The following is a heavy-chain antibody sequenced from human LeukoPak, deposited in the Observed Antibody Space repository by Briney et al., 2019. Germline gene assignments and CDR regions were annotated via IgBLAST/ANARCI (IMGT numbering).Heavy chain of an antibody. CDR3: ARLQSGYDFWSGSTFDY. J-gene: IGHJ4*02. Sequence: SVKVSCKASGGTFSSYAISWVRQAPGQGLEWMGRIIPIFGTANYAQKFQGRVTITTDESTSTAYMELSSLRSEDTAVYYCARLQSGYDFWSGSTFDYWGEGTLVTVSS. D-gene: IGHD3-3*01. CDR2: IIPIFGTA. CDR1: GGTFSSYA. V-gene: IGHV1-69*05.